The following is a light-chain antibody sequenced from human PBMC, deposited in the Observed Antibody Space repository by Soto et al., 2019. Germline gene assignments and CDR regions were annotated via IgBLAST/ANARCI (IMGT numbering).Light chain of an antibody. CDR1: QSLLHSDGKTY. CDR3: LQTKQLPLT. Sequence: EIVLTQTPLSLSVTPGQSASISCKSSQSLLHSDGKTYLYLYLQRPGQPPQLLMYEVSNRFSGVPERFSGSGSGTDFTLEISRVEAEDVGIYSCLQTKQLPLTFGHGTKVEVK. J-gene: IGKJ1*01. V-gene: IGKV2D-29*01. CDR2: EVS.